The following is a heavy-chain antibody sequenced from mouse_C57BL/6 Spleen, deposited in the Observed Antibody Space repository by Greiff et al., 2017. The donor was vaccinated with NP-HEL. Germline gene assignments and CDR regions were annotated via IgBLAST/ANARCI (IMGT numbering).Heavy chain of an antibody. CDR2: IYPSDSET. D-gene: IGHD1-1*01. V-gene: IGHV1-61*01. J-gene: IGHJ1*03. Sequence: QVQLKQPGAELVRPGSSVKLSCKASGYTFTSYWMDWVKQRPGQGLEWIGNIYPSDSETHYNQKFKDKATLTVDKSSSTAYMQLSSLTSEDSAVYYCARGVYYGRGYFDVWGTGTTVTVSS. CDR1: GYTFTSYW. CDR3: ARGVYYGRGYFDV.